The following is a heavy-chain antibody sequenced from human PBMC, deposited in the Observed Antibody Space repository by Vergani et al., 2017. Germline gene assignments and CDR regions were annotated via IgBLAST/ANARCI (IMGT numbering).Heavy chain of an antibody. D-gene: IGHD3-10*01. CDR2: IYHSGST. Sequence: QVQLQESGPGLVKPSETLSLTCAVSGYSISSGYYWGWIRQPPGKRLEWIGSIYHSGSTYYNPSLKSRVTISVDTSKNQFSLKLSSVTAADTAVYYCTSPFYYYGSGSLDWYFDLWGRGTLVTVSS. CDR3: TSPFYYYGSGSLDWYFDL. CDR1: GYSISSGYY. J-gene: IGHJ2*01. V-gene: IGHV4-38-2*01.